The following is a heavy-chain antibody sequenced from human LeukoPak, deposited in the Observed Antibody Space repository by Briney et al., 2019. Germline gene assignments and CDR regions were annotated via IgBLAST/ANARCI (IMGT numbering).Heavy chain of an antibody. CDR2: ISWNSGSI. CDR3: AKVSVSNYYDSSGYLDY. V-gene: IGHV3-9*01. J-gene: IGHJ4*02. CDR1: GFTFDDYA. Sequence: GGSLRLSCAASGFTFDDYAMHWVRHAPGKGLEWVSGISWNSGSIGYADSVKGRFTISRDNAKNSLYLQMSSLRAEDTALYYCAKVSVSNYYDSSGYLDYWGQGTLVTVSS. D-gene: IGHD3-22*01.